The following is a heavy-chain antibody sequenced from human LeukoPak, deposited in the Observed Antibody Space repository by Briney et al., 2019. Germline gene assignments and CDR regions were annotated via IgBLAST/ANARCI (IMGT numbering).Heavy chain of an antibody. CDR2: INESGGTT. V-gene: IGHV3-21*01. Sequence: GGSLRLSCAASGFTFSSYSMNWVRQAPGKGLEWVSSINESGGTTDYADSVKGRFTISRDNAKNSLFLQMNSLRAEDTAVYYCARFALKTPPTDWGQGTLVTVSS. J-gene: IGHJ4*02. CDR1: GFTFSSYS. CDR3: ARFALKTPPTD.